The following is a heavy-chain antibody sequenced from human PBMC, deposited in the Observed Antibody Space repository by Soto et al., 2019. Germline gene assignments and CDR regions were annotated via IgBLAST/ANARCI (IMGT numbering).Heavy chain of an antibody. CDR2: IIPIFGTA. D-gene: IGHD2-2*01. Sequence: ASVKVSCKASGGTFSSYAISWVRQAPGQGLEWMGGIIPIFGTANYAQKFQGRVTITADESTSTAYMELSSLRSEDTAVYYCARERDIVVVPAAIHYGIDVWGQGTTVPVSS. CDR3: ARERDIVVVPAAIHYGIDV. J-gene: IGHJ6*02. V-gene: IGHV1-69*01. CDR1: GGTFSSYA.